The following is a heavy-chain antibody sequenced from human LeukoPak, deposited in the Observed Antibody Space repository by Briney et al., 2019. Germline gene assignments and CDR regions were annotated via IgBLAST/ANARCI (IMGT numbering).Heavy chain of an antibody. Sequence: GGSLRLSCAASGFTFSNYGMHGGRQAPGKGLEWVALISYDGSNKYFADSVKGRFTISRDNSKNTLYLQMHSLRAEDTAVYYCAKDNVAAAGRYFDYWGQGTLVTVSS. D-gene: IGHD6-13*01. CDR1: GFTFSNYG. CDR2: ISYDGSNK. V-gene: IGHV3-30*18. CDR3: AKDNVAAAGRYFDY. J-gene: IGHJ4*02.